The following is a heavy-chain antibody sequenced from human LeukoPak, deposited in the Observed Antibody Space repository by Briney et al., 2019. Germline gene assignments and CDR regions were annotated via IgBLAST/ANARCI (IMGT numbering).Heavy chain of an antibody. CDR2: ISYDATYK. D-gene: IGHD3-10*01. Sequence: PGRSLRLSCTASGFTFSTYGIHWVRQAPGKGLEWVAVISYDATYKYYADSVKGRFIVSRDNSKNTLHLQMNSLRTEDTAIYYCAKDYYDSGNPSPFDFWGQGTLVTVSS. CDR1: GFTFSTYG. J-gene: IGHJ4*02. CDR3: AKDYYDSGNPSPFDF. V-gene: IGHV3-30*18.